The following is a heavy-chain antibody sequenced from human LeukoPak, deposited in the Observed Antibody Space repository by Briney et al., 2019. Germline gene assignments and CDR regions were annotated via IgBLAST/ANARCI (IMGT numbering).Heavy chain of an antibody. D-gene: IGHD5-12*01. CDR2: ISGSGGST. Sequence: PGGSLRLSCAASGFTFSSYAMSWVRQAPGKGLEWISAISGSGGSTYYADSVKGRFTISRDNSKNTLYLQMNSLRAEDTAVYYCAKTDVVATEGIDYWGQGTLVTVSS. J-gene: IGHJ4*02. CDR1: GFTFSSYA. V-gene: IGHV3-23*01. CDR3: AKTDVVATEGIDY.